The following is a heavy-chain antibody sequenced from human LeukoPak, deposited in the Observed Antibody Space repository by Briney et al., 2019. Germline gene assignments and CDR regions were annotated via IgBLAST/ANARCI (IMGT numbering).Heavy chain of an antibody. J-gene: IGHJ4*02. CDR1: GFTFRNYV. V-gene: IGHV3-30-3*01. CDR3: AREGYYGSGSPPSLYFDY. CDR2: TSSDLNVK. Sequence: GGSLRLSCAASGFTFRNYVVHWVRQAPGKGLEWVAVTSSDLNVKLYADSVKGRFTISRDNSRSTLYLQMNSLRPEDTAIYYCAREGYYGSGSPPSLYFDYWGQGTLVTVSS. D-gene: IGHD3-10*01.